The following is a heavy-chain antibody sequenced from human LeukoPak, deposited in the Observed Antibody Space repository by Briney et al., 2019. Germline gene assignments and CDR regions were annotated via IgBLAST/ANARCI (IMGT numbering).Heavy chain of an antibody. Sequence: GGSLRLSCAASGFIFSDYYMDWIRQAPGKGLEWVGRSRNKTKSYTTEYAAPVKGRFTISRDDSKNSLYLQMNSLKTEDSAVYYCTTGLCSGGACYSGVYWGQRTLVTVSS. CDR1: GFIFSDYY. CDR2: SRNKTKSYTT. CDR3: TTGLCSGGACYSGVY. J-gene: IGHJ4*02. V-gene: IGHV3-72*01. D-gene: IGHD2-21*02.